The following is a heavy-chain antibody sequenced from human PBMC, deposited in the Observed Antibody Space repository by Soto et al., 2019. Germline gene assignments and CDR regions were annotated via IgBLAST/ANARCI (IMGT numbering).Heavy chain of an antibody. CDR1: GFTFSTYS. V-gene: IGHV3-30-3*01. CDR2: ISSDGSKT. J-gene: IGHJ4*02. D-gene: IGHD3-22*01. Sequence: PGGSLRRSCADSGFTFSTYSMPWVRQAPGKGLEWVSVISSDGSKTYYADSVRGRFTISRDNSKNTLYLQMNSLSPDDTAVYYCARDPLPLTYEAYYFAYWGQGALVTVS. CDR3: ARDPLPLTYEAYYFAY.